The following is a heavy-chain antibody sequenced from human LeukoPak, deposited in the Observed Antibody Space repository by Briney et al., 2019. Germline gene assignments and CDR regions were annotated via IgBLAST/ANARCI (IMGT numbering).Heavy chain of an antibody. CDR3: ASSALVVPAAMGDAFDI. D-gene: IGHD2-2*01. V-gene: IGHV3-30*03. CDR2: ISYDGSNK. Sequence: TGGSLRLSCAASGFTFSSYGMHWVRQAPGKGLEWMAVISYDGSNKYYADSVKGRFTISRDNSKNTLYLQMNSLRAEDTAVYYCASSALVVPAAMGDAFDIWGQGTMVTVSS. J-gene: IGHJ3*02. CDR1: GFTFSSYG.